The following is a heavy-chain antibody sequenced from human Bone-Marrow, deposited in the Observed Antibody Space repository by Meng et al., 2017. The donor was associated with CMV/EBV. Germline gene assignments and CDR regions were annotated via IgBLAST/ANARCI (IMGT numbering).Heavy chain of an antibody. Sequence: GGSLRLSCAASGFTFDDYGMSWVRQAPGKGLEWVANIKHDGSEKYYVDSVTGRFTISRDNAKKSLYLQMNSLRAEDTAVYFCARERLGGAFDIWGQGTMVTVSS. CDR2: IKHDGSEK. D-gene: IGHD7-27*01. CDR3: ARERLGGAFDI. V-gene: IGHV3-7*01. J-gene: IGHJ3*02. CDR1: GFTFDDYG.